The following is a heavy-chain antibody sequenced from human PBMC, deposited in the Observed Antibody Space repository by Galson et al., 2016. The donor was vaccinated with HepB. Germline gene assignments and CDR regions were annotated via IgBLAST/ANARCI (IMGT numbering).Heavy chain of an antibody. CDR2: ASYDENNK. CDR1: GFPFSRYA. V-gene: IGHV3-30*09. D-gene: IGHD2-21*01. Sequence: SLRLSCATSGFPFSRYAMHWVRQAPGKALEWVAIASYDENNKYYADSVRGRFAISRDNSKNMVYLQMNSPRPEDTAVYYCARGDEAGCLGGCGVGYFDYWGHGTSVTVAS. CDR3: ARGDEAGCLGGCGVGYFDY. J-gene: IGHJ4*01.